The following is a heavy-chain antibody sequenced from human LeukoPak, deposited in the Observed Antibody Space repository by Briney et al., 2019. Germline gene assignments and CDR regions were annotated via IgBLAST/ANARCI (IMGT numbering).Heavy chain of an antibody. CDR2: ISSSSSYI. V-gene: IGHV3-21*01. D-gene: IGHD3-16*01. J-gene: IGHJ5*02. CDR3: ARGSYDYVWGSYQGLNWFDP. Sequence: PGGSLRLSCAASGFTFSSYSMNWVRQAPGKGLEWVSSISSSSSYIYYADSVKGRFTISRDNAKNSLYLQMNSLRAEDTAVYYCARGSYDYVWGSYQGLNWFDPWGQGTLVTVSS. CDR1: GFTFSSYS.